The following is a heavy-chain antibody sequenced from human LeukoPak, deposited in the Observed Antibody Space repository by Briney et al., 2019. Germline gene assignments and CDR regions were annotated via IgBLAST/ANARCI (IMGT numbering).Heavy chain of an antibody. Sequence: GGSLRLSCAASGFTFSSYGMSWVRQAPGKGLEWVSAISGSGGSTYYADSVKGRFTISRDNSKNTLYLQMNSLRAEDTAVYYCAKPDDTYYYDSSGYYEWSRPTPDYWGQGTLVTVSS. CDR3: AKPDDTYYYDSSGYYEWSRPTPDY. V-gene: IGHV3-23*01. D-gene: IGHD3-22*01. CDR2: ISGSGGST. J-gene: IGHJ4*02. CDR1: GFTFSSYG.